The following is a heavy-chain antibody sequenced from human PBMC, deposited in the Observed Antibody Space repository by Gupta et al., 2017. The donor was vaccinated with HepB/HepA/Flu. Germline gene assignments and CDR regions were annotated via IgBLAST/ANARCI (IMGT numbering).Heavy chain of an antibody. CDR3: ARSNYDIGYFSYYMDV. V-gene: IGHV3-11*04. CDR2: ISSSSSIE. Sequence: QVQLVESGGGLVKPGGSLRLSCAASVFTFGDYYMSWIRQAPGKGLEWVSYISSSSSIEHYAESVKGRFTISRDNAKNSLYLQMNNQRAEDTAVYYCARSNYDIGYFSYYMDVWGKGTTVTVSS. D-gene: IGHD3-9*01. CDR1: VFTFGDYY. J-gene: IGHJ6*03.